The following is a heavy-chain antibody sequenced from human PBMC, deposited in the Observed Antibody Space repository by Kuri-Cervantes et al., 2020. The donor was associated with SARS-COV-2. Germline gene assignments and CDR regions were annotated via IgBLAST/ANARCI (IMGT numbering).Heavy chain of an antibody. Sequence: GESLKISCEVSGFLFSASAIHWVRQGSGKGLEWVGRVRGKANNYATAYAASVKGRFTISRDNNKNSLYLQMNSLRPEDTALYYCVKGKNGWYGVDYWGQGTQVTVSS. CDR3: VKGKNGWYGVDY. V-gene: IGHV3-73*01. CDR1: GFLFSASA. CDR2: VRGKANNYAT. J-gene: IGHJ4*02. D-gene: IGHD6-19*01.